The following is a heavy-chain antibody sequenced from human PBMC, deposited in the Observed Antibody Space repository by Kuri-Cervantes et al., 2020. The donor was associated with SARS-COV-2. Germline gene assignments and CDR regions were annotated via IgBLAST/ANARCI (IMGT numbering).Heavy chain of an antibody. D-gene: IGHD2-2*01. CDR3: ARDMARTSTSCYGFDY. J-gene: IGHJ4*02. V-gene: IGHV3-33*08. CDR2: IWYDGSNK. Sequence: GESLKISCAASGFTFSSYGMHWVRQAPGKGLEWVAVIWYDGSNKYCADSVKGRFTISRDNSKNTLYLQMNSLSAEDTAVYYCARDMARTSTSCYGFDYWGQGTLVTVSS. CDR1: GFTFSSYG.